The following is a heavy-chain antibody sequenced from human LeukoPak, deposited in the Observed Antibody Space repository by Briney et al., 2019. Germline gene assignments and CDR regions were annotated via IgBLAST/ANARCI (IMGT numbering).Heavy chain of an antibody. V-gene: IGHV4-59*01. D-gene: IGHD6-19*01. CDR3: ASDRGGWYGGEYYFDY. J-gene: IGHJ4*02. CDR1: GGSISSYY. Sequence: MPSETLSLTCTVSGGSISSYYWSWIRQPPGKGLEWIGYIYYSGSTNYNPSLKSRVTISVDTSKNQFSLKLSSVTAADTAVYYCASDRGGWYGGEYYFDYWGQGTLVTVSS. CDR2: IYYSGST.